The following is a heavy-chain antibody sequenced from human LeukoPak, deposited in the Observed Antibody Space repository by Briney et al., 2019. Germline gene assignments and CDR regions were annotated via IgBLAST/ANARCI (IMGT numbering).Heavy chain of an antibody. V-gene: IGHV4-39*01. Sequence: PSETLSLTCTVSGGSISSSSYYWGWIRQPPGKGLEWIGSIYYSGSTYYNPSLKSRVTISVDTSKTQFSLKLSSVTAADTAVYYCARHKGSSWSRSFPLGGWFDPWGQGTLVTVSS. D-gene: IGHD6-13*01. CDR2: IYYSGST. CDR3: ARHKGSSWSRSFPLGGWFDP. J-gene: IGHJ5*02. CDR1: GGSISSSSYY.